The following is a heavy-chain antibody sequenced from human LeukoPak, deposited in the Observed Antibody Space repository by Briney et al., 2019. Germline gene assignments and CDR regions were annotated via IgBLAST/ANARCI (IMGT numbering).Heavy chain of an antibody. CDR1: GFTFSRYG. CDR3: ARSYAPGYI. D-gene: IGHD2-2*01. V-gene: IGHV3-48*01. J-gene: IGHJ3*02. Sequence: PGGSLRLSCAASGFTFSRYGMHWVRQAPGKGLEWVSYISSSSTTIYYADSAKGRFTISRDNSKNTLYLQMNSLRAGDTAIYYCARSYAPGYIWGQGTMVTVSS. CDR2: ISSSSTTI.